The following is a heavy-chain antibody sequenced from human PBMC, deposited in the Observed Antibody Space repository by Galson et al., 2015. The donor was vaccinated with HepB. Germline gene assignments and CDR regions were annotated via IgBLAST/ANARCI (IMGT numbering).Heavy chain of an antibody. V-gene: IGHV3-15*01. Sequence: SLRLSCAASGFTFSNAWMSWVRQAPGKGLEWVGRIKSKTDGGTTDYAAPVKGRFTISRDDSKNTLYLQMNSLKTEDTAVYYCTVESSGYYGPDNDAFDIWGQGTMVTVSS. CDR3: TVESSGYYGPDNDAFDI. J-gene: IGHJ3*02. CDR2: IKSKTDGGTT. D-gene: IGHD3-22*01. CDR1: GFTFSNAW.